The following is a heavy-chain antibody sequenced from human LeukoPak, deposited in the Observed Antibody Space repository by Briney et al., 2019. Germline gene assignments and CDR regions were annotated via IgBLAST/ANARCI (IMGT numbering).Heavy chain of an antibody. CDR2: INPGGGGT. CDR3: AREYSGSYDPLDY. Sequence: ASVTVSCKASGYTFTGYFMHWVRQAPGQGLEWMGIINPGGGGTSYAQKFQGRVTMTRDTSTSTVYMELSSLRSEDTAVYYCAREYSGSYDPLDYWGQGTLVTVSP. D-gene: IGHD1-26*01. J-gene: IGHJ4*02. CDR1: GYTFTGYF. V-gene: IGHV1-46*01.